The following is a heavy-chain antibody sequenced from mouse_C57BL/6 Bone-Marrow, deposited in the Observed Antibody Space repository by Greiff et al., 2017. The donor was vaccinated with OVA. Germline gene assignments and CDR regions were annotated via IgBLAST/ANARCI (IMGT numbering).Heavy chain of an antibody. V-gene: IGHV5-9-1*02. J-gene: IGHJ2*01. Sequence: EVQLVESGEGLVKPGGSLKLSCAASGFTFSSYAMSWVRQTPEKRLEWVAYISSGGDYIYYADTVKGRFTISRDNARNTLYLQMSSLKSEDTAMYYCTRVGILLLSYYFDYWGQGTTLTVSS. CDR2: ISSGGDYI. CDR3: TRVGILLLSYYFDY. CDR1: GFTFSSYA. D-gene: IGHD1-1*01.